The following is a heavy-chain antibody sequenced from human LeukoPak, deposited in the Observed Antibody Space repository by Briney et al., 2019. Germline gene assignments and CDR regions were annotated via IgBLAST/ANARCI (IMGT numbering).Heavy chain of an antibody. CDR3: AKDGSKKSLNWFDP. Sequence: PGRSLRLSCAASGFTFSSYAMHWVRQAPGKGLEWVAVIWYDGSNKYYADSVKGRFTISRDNSKNTLYLQMNSLRAEDTAVYYCAKDGSKKSLNWFDPWGQGTLVTVSS. D-gene: IGHD2-15*01. CDR1: GFTFSSYA. CDR2: IWYDGSNK. V-gene: IGHV3-33*06. J-gene: IGHJ5*02.